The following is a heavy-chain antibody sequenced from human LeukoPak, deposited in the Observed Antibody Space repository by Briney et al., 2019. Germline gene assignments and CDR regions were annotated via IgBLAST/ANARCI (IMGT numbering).Heavy chain of an antibody. CDR2: VTGSGRST. CDR3: ASADCGGDCLHAFDI. D-gene: IGHD2-21*02. CDR1: GFTFSTYG. Sequence: GGTLRLSCVASGFTFSTYGMSWVRQAPGKGLEWVSGVTGSGRSTYYADSVKGRFTISRDNAKNSLYLQMNSLRAEDTAVYYCASADCGGDCLHAFDIWGQGTMVTVSS. V-gene: IGHV3-23*01. J-gene: IGHJ3*02.